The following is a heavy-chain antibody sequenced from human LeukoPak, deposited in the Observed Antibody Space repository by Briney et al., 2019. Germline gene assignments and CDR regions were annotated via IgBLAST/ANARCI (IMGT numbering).Heavy chain of an antibody. CDR2: ISAYNGHT. CDR3: ARDGHRRYHYDSSGREDAFDI. D-gene: IGHD3-22*01. CDR1: GYTFTNYG. V-gene: IGHV1-18*01. J-gene: IGHJ3*02. Sequence: GASVKVSCKASGYTFTNYGISWVRQAPGQGLEWVGWISAYNGHTKYAQKVQGRVTMTRDTSTSTAYMELRSLRSDDTAVYYCARDGHRRYHYDSSGREDAFDIWGQGTMVTVSS.